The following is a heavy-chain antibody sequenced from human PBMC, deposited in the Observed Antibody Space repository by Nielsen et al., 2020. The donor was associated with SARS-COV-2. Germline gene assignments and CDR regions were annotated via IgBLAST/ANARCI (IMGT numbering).Heavy chain of an antibody. CDR2: ISWDGGST. D-gene: IGHD5-24*01. Sequence: GESLKISCSASGFTFDDYTMHWVRQAPGKGLEWVSLISWDGGSTYYADSVKGRFTISRDNSKNSLYLQMNSLRTEDTALYYCAKDREMATITSVDYWGQGTLVTVSS. V-gene: IGHV3-43*01. J-gene: IGHJ4*02. CDR3: AKDREMATITSVDY. CDR1: GFTFDDYT.